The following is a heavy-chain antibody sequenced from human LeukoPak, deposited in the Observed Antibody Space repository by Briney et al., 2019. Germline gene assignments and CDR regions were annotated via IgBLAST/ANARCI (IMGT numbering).Heavy chain of an antibody. CDR3: ARDISVRPEMVATPPPLLGY. CDR1: GFTFSSYA. J-gene: IGHJ4*02. CDR2: IKQDGSEK. D-gene: IGHD5-24*01. V-gene: IGHV3-7*01. Sequence: GGSLRLSCAASGFTFSSYAMHWVRQAPGKGLEWVANIKQDGSEKYYVDSVKGRFTISRDNAKNSLYLQMNSLRAEDTAVYYCARDISVRPEMVATPPPLLGYWGQGTLVTVSS.